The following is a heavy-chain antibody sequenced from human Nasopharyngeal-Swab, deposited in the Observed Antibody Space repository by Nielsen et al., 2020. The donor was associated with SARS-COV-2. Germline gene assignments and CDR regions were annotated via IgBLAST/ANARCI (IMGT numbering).Heavy chain of an antibody. Sequence: GESLKISCAASGFTFSSYAMHWVRQAPGKGLEWVAVISYDGSNKYYADSVKGRFTISRDNSKNTLYLQMNSPRAEDTAVYYCARDPDVDIVATDASDIWGQGTMVTVSS. J-gene: IGHJ3*02. CDR3: ARDPDVDIVATDASDI. D-gene: IGHD5-12*01. CDR1: GFTFSSYA. CDR2: ISYDGSNK. V-gene: IGHV3-30-3*01.